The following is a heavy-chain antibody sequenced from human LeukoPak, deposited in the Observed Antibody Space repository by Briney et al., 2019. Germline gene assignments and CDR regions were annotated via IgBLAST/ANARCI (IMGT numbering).Heavy chain of an antibody. CDR3: AADLGFGVAQTPHAFDY. J-gene: IGHJ4*02. D-gene: IGHD3-3*01. CDR1: GFTFTSSA. V-gene: IGHV1-58*01. CDR2: IVVGSGNT. Sequence: ASMKVSCKASGFTFTSSAVQWVRQARGQRLEWIGWIVVGSGNTNYAQKFQERVTITRDMSTSTAYMELSSLRSEDTAVYYCAADLGFGVAQTPHAFDYWGQGTLVTVSP.